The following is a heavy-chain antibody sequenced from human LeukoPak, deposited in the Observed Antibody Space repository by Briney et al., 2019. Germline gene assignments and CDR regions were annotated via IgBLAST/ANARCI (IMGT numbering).Heavy chain of an antibody. V-gene: IGHV1-69*01. CDR1: GGTFSSYA. J-gene: IGHJ4*02. Sequence: SVKVSCKASGGTFSSYAISWVRQAPGQGLEWMGGIIPIFGTANYAQKFQGRVTITADESTSTAYMELSSLRSEDTAVYYCANLGDCSGGSCSGVPDYWGQGTLVTVSS. CDR3: ANLGDCSGGSCSGVPDY. D-gene: IGHD2-15*01. CDR2: IIPIFGTA.